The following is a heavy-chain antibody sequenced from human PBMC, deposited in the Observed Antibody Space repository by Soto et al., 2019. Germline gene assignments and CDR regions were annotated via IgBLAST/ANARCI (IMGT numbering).Heavy chain of an antibody. V-gene: IGHV4-59*08. Sequence: SETLSLTCTVSGGSISSYYWSWIRLPPGKGLEWIGYIYYSGSTNYNPSLKSRVTMSVDTSKNQFSLKLGSVTAADTAVYYCARHRYYYGSGTYRGDFDYWGQGTLVTVSS. CDR3: ARHRYYYGSGTYRGDFDY. CDR1: GGSISSYY. CDR2: IYYSGST. D-gene: IGHD3-10*01. J-gene: IGHJ4*02.